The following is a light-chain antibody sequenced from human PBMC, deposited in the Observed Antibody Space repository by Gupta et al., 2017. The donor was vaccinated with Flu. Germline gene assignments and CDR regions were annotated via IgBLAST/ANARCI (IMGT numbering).Light chain of an antibody. CDR1: QSVSSSY. CDR2: GVS. J-gene: IGKJ2*01. CDR3: QQYGSSPPYT. Sequence: EIVLTQSPGTLSLSPGERATLSCRASQSVSSSYLAWYQQKPGQAPRLLIYGVSSRATCIPDRFSGSGSGTDFTLTISRLEPEDFAVYYCQQYGSSPPYTFGQGTKLEIK. V-gene: IGKV3-20*01.